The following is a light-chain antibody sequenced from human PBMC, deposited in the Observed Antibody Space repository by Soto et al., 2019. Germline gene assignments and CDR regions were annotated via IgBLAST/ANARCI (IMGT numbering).Light chain of an antibody. CDR1: QSVSSSY. J-gene: IGKJ2*01. V-gene: IGKV3-20*01. CDR2: GAS. Sequence: EIVLTQSPGTLSLSPGERATLSCRASQSVSSSYLAWYQQKPGQAPRLLIYGASSRATGIPDWFSGSGSGTDFTLTISRLEPEDFAVYYCQQYGSSPQTFGPGTKLEIK. CDR3: QQYGSSPQT.